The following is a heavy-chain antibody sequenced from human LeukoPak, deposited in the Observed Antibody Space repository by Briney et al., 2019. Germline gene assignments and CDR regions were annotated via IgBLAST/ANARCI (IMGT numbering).Heavy chain of an antibody. Sequence: PGGSLRLSCAASGFTFSSYSMNWVRQAPGKGLEWVSSISSSSYIYYADSVKGRFTISRDNAKNSLYLQMNSLRAEGTAVYYCARARAEATGFDPWGQGTLVTVSS. D-gene: IGHD6-19*01. J-gene: IGHJ5*02. V-gene: IGHV3-21*01. CDR2: ISSSSYI. CDR1: GFTFSSYS. CDR3: ARARAEATGFDP.